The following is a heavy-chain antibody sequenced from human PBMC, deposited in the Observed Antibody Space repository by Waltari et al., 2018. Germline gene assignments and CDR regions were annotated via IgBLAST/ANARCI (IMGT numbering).Heavy chain of an antibody. CDR3: AKTKGSSSFDY. CDR1: GFTFSSYA. CDR2: IGASGIST. Sequence: EVQLVESGGALVQPGGSLRLSCAASGFTFSSYAMNWVRQAPGKGLGWVSAIGASGISTSYADSVKGRFTISRDNSENTLYLQMNSLRAEDTAVYYCAKTKGSSSFDYWGQGTLVTVSS. V-gene: IGHV3-23*04. J-gene: IGHJ4*02. D-gene: IGHD2-15*01.